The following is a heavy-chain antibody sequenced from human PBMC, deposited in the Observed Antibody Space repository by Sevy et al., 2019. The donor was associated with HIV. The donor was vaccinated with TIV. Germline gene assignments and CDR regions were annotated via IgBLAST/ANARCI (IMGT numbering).Heavy chain of an antibody. J-gene: IGHJ3*02. CDR2: ISSSSSTI. Sequence: GGSLRLSCAASGFTFSSYSMNWVRQAPGKGLEWVSYISSSSSTIYYADSVKGRFTISRDNAKNSLYLQMSSLRDEDTAVYYCARGGGSGSYYEGAFDIWGQGTMVTVSS. D-gene: IGHD1-26*01. CDR3: ARGGGSGSYYEGAFDI. V-gene: IGHV3-48*02. CDR1: GFTFSSYS.